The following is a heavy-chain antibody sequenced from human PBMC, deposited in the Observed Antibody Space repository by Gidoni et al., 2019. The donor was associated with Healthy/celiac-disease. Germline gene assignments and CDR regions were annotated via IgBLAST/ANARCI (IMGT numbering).Heavy chain of an antibody. Sequence: QVQLQQWGAGLLKPSETQSLTCAVYGGSFSGYYWSWIRQPPGKGLEWIGEINHSGSTNYNPSLKSRVTISVDTSKNQFSLKLSSVTAADTAVYYCARLEMAQRRFDYWGQGTLVTVSS. CDR2: INHSGST. CDR3: ARLEMAQRRFDY. J-gene: IGHJ4*02. CDR1: GGSFSGYY. V-gene: IGHV4-34*01.